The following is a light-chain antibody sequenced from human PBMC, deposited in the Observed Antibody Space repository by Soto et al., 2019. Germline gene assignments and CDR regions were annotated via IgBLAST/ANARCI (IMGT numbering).Light chain of an antibody. V-gene: IGLV2-14*01. CDR1: SSDVGGYTY. CDR3: SSYTSSSTLYV. Sequence: QSALTKPASVSWSPRQSITISCTGASSDVGGYTYVSWYQQHPGKAPKLMIYEVNNRPSGVTHRFSGSKSGNTVSLTISGLQAEDEADYYCSSYTSSSTLYVFGTGTKVTVL. CDR2: EVN. J-gene: IGLJ1*01.